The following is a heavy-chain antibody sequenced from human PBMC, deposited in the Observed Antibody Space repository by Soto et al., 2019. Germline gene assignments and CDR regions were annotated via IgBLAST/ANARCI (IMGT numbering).Heavy chain of an antibody. J-gene: IGHJ5*02. D-gene: IGHD3-3*01. CDR1: GYSISSGYY. CDR3: ARGQRFSDWFDP. V-gene: IGHV4-38-2*01. CDR2: IYHSGNT. Sequence: SETLSLTCAVSGYSISSGYYWGWIRQPPGKGLEWIGSIYHSGNTYYNPALQSRVTMSLDTSNNQFSLRLTSVTAADTAVYYCARGQRFSDWFDPWGQGTLVTVSS.